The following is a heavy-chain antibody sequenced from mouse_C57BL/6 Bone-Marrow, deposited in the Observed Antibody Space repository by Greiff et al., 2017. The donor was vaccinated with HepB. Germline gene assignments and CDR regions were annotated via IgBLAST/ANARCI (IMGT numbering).Heavy chain of an antibody. CDR3: TEYPAWFAY. D-gene: IGHD2-10*02. CDR1: GFTFSNYW. J-gene: IGHJ3*01. Sequence: EVKLVESGGGLVQPGGSMKLSCVASGFTFSNYWMNWVRQSPEKGLEWVAQIRLKSDNYATHYAESVKGRFTISRDDSKSSVYLKMNNLRAEDTGIYYCTEYPAWFAYWGQGTLVTVSA. V-gene: IGHV6-3*01. CDR2: IRLKSDNYAT.